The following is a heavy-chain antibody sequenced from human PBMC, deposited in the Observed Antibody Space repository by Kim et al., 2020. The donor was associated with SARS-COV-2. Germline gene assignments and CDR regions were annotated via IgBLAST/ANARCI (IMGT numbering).Heavy chain of an antibody. Sequence: GGSLRLSCAASGFTFSNYAIYWVRQAPGKGLEWVAFISYDGSNKYYTDSVEGRFTISRDNSKNTLYLQMNSLRAEDTAVYYCAAVCSGGTCYQKGLDVWGQGTTVTVSS. CDR3: AAVCSGGTCYQKGLDV. CDR2: ISYDGSNK. J-gene: IGHJ6*02. D-gene: IGHD2-15*01. CDR1: GFTFSNYA. V-gene: IGHV3-30*04.